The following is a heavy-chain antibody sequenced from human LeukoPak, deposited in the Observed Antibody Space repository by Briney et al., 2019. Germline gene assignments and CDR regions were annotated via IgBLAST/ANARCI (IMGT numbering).Heavy chain of an antibody. CDR1: GGSISSGGYS. V-gene: IGHV4-61*08. CDR2: IYYSGST. Sequence: PSETLSLTCAVSGGSISSGGYSWSWIRQPPGKGLEWIGYIYYSGSTNYNPSLKSRVTISVDTSKNQFSLKLSSVTAADTAVYYCARVITFGPFHHFDYWGQGTLVTVSS. J-gene: IGHJ4*02. CDR3: ARVITFGPFHHFDY. D-gene: IGHD3-16*01.